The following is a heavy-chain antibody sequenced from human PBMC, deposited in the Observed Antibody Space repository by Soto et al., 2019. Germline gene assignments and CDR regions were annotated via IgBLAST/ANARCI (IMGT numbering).Heavy chain of an antibody. V-gene: IGHV3-74*01. Sequence: EVQLVESGGGLVQPGGSLRLSCAASGLTLSQYWMHWVRQVPGKGLVWVSHINSDGSSIGYADSVKGRFTISRDSAKNTLYLQMNSLRVEDTAVYYCASLATVREDYWGQGTLVTVSS. CDR3: ASLATVREDY. CDR2: INSDGSSI. CDR1: GLTLSQYW. D-gene: IGHD4-17*01. J-gene: IGHJ4*02.